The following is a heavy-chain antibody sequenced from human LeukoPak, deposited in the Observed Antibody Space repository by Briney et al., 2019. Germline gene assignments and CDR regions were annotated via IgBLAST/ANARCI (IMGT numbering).Heavy chain of an antibody. CDR2: IDQDGSDK. V-gene: IGHV3-7*01. Sequence: GGSLRLSCAASGFTFSSYWMSWVRQAPGKGLEWVASIDQDGSDKFSVDSVKGRFTISRDNARNSMYLQMNSLRAEDTAVYYCARATLGWFDPWGQGTLVTVSS. J-gene: IGHJ5*02. D-gene: IGHD7-27*01. CDR3: ARATLGWFDP. CDR1: GFTFSSYW.